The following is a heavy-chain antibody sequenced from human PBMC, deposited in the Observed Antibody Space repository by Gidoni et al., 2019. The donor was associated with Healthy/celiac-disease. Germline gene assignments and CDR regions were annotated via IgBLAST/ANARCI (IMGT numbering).Heavy chain of an antibody. CDR3: ARSTIITGANWYFDL. CDR2: IYYSWST. J-gene: IGHJ2*01. D-gene: IGHD7-27*01. Sequence: QVQLQESGPGLVKPSETLSLTCTVSGGSISSYYWSWIRQPPGKGLEWIGYIYYSWSTNYNPSLKSRVTISVDTSKNQFSLKLSSVTAADTAVYYCARSTIITGANWYFDLWGRGTLVTVSS. CDR1: GGSISSYY. V-gene: IGHV4-59*01.